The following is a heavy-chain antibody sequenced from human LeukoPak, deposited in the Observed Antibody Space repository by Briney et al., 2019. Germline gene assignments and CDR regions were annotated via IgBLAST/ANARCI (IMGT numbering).Heavy chain of an antibody. D-gene: IGHD3-16*01. V-gene: IGHV4-59*08. Sequence: SETLSLTCTVSGGSISSYYWSWIRQPPGKGLEWIGYIYYSGSTNYNPSLKSRVTISVDTSKNHFSLKLSSVTAADTAVHYCARRPLGAAADAFDIWGQGTMVTVSS. CDR3: ARRPLGAAADAFDI. J-gene: IGHJ3*02. CDR2: IYYSGST. CDR1: GGSISSYY.